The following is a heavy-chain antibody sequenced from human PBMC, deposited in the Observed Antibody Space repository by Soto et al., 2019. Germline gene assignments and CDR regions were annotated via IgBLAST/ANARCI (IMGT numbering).Heavy chain of an antibody. J-gene: IGHJ6*02. CDR1: GYTFTSYD. Sequence: QVQLVQSGAEVKKPGASVKVSCKASGYTFTSYDINWVRQATGQGLEWMGWMNPNSGNTGYAQKFQGRVTMTRNTSISTAYMELSSLRSEDTAVYYCARPHCSSTSCYSHYYYGMDVWGQVTTFTVSS. V-gene: IGHV1-8*01. CDR3: ARPHCSSTSCYSHYYYGMDV. D-gene: IGHD2-2*01. CDR2: MNPNSGNT.